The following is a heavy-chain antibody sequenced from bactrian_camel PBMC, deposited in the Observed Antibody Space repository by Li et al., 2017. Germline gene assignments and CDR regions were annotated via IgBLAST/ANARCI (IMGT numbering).Heavy chain of an antibody. D-gene: IGHD5*01. CDR1: TYADTSVC. Sequence: HVQLVESGGGSVESGGSLRLSCATSTYADTSVCLGWFRQVPGKEREGVAAICQYRSTFYAGSVEGRFTISLDDATNTLYLQMNSLKTEDTAVYYCATGLLADHGLGLGTQVTVS. CDR2: ICQYRST. V-gene: IGHV3S9*01. J-gene: IGHJ4*01.